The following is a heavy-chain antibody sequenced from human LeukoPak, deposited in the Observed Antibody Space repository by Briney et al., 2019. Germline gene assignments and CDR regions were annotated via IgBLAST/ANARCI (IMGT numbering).Heavy chain of an antibody. V-gene: IGHV1-2*02. CDR1: GYTFTGYY. Sequence: SVKVSCKASGYTFTGYYMHWVRQAPGQGLEWMGWINPNSGGTNYAQKFQGRVTITADESTSTAYMELSSLRSEDTAVYYCGLSYYYGSGSYYYYYYMDVWGKGTTVTISS. D-gene: IGHD3-10*01. J-gene: IGHJ6*03. CDR3: GLSYYYGSGSYYYYYYMDV. CDR2: INPNSGGT.